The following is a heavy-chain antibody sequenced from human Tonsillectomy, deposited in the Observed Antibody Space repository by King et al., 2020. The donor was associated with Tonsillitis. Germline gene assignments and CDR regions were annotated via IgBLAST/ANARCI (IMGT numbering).Heavy chain of an antibody. V-gene: IGHV4-31*03. CDR3: ASTTPPYYYYYMEV. D-gene: IGHD1-1*01. J-gene: IGHJ6*03. CDR1: GGSITSAGYY. CDR2: ISYRGNT. Sequence: QLQESGPGLVKPSQTLSLSCTVSGGSITSAGYYWSWIRQHPGKGLEWIGYISYRGNTFYNPSLKSRLTISLDTSKNQFSLKVSSVNAADTAVYYCASTTPPYYYYYMEVWGKGTTVTVSS.